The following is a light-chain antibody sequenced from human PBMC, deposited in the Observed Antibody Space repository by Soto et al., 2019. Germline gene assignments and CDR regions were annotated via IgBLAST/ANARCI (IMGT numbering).Light chain of an antibody. CDR3: QQYNDWPPWT. J-gene: IGKJ1*01. V-gene: IGKV3-15*01. CDR1: QSIANN. Sequence: EIVITQSPASLSASPGERITLSCKASQSIANNLAWHQQKPGQAPRLLMYGASTRAADIPARFSGSGSGTEFSLTISSLQSEDFAIYYCQQYNDWPPWTFGQGTKVEIK. CDR2: GAS.